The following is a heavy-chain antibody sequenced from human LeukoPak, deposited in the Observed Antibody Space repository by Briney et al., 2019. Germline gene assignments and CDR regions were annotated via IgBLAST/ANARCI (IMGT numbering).Heavy chain of an antibody. Sequence: ASVKVSFKSSGYTFTNYDTNRERQPPGQGLEWLGWISGYNCNTNYAQKLQGRVTMSTDTSTTTVYMELRSLRSDDTAMYYCARGGYGGNLDYWGQGTLVTVSS. V-gene: IGHV1-18*01. D-gene: IGHD4-23*01. J-gene: IGHJ4*02. CDR1: GYTFTNYD. CDR3: ARGGYGGNLDY. CDR2: ISGYNCNT.